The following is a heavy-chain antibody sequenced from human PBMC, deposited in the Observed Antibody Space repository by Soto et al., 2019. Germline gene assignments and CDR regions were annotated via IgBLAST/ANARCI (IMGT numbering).Heavy chain of an antibody. Sequence: QVQLQESGPGLVKPSGTLSLTCAVSGGSISSSNWWSWVRQPPGKGLEWIGEIYHSGSTNYNPSLKSRVTISVDKSKNQFSLKLSSVTAADTAVYYCARDLTLAVPAAIPGFNYYYGMDVWGQGTTVTVSS. D-gene: IGHD2-2*02. J-gene: IGHJ6*02. CDR2: IYHSGST. CDR3: ARDLTLAVPAAIPGFNYYYGMDV. CDR1: GGSISSSNW. V-gene: IGHV4-4*02.